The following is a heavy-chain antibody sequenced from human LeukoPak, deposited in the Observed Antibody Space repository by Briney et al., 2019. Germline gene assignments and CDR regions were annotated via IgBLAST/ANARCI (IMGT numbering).Heavy chain of an antibody. CDR3: AREYYDIFRP. D-gene: IGHD3-9*01. V-gene: IGHV4-38-2*02. Sequence: PSETLSLTCTVSGYSISSGYYWGWIRQPPGKGLEWVGSIYHSGSTYYNPSLKSRVTISVDTSKNQFSLKLSSVTAADTAVYYCAREYYDIFRPWGQGTLVTVSS. CDR1: GYSISSGYY. CDR2: IYHSGST. J-gene: IGHJ5*02.